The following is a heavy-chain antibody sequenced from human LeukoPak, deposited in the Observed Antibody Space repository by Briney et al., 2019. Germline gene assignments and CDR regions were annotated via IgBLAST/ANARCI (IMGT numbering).Heavy chain of an antibody. CDR2: INGNGGSR. CDR1: GFIFEDYG. D-gene: IGHD3-10*01. V-gene: IGHV3-20*04. J-gene: IGHJ4*02. Sequence: GGSLRLSCAASGFIFEDYGMTWVRQAPGKGLEWVSGINGNGGSRGYADSVKGRFTIARDDAKNSLYLQMNSLRAEDTAVYFCARDKGGMVPFDYWSQGTLVTVSS. CDR3: ARDKGGMVPFDY.